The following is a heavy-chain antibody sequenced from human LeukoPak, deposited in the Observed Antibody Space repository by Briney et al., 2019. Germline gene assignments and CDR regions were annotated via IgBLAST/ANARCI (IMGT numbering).Heavy chain of an antibody. Sequence: GGSLRLSCAAPGFTFSDYYMSWIRQAPGKGLEWVSYISSSGSTIYYADSVKGRFTISRDNAKNSLYLQMNSLRAEDTAMYYCAKGSSAGRPYYFDYWGQGTLVTVSS. CDR2: ISSSGSTI. V-gene: IGHV3-11*01. CDR3: AKGSSAGRPYYFDY. J-gene: IGHJ4*02. D-gene: IGHD3-10*01. CDR1: GFTFSDYY.